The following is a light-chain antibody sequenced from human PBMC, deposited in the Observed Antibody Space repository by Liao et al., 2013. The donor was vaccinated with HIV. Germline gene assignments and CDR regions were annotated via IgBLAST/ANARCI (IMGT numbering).Light chain of an antibody. Sequence: SYELTQPPSVSVSPGQTASITCSGDQLGNKNICWYQQKPGQSPVLVIYEDDKRPSGIPERFSGSNSGTTATLAISGAQPVDEADYFCQAWDNSIAMFGGGTRVTVL. CDR1: QLGNKN. CDR2: EDD. V-gene: IGLV3-1*01. CDR3: QAWDNSIAM. J-gene: IGLJ3*02.